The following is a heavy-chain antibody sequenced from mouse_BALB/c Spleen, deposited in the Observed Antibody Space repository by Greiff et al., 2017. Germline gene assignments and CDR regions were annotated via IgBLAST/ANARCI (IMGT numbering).Heavy chain of an antibody. Sequence: EVKLVESGGGLVKPGGSLKLSCAASGFTFSSYAMSWVRQTPEKRLEWVASISSGGSTYYPDSVKGRFTISRDNARNILYLQMSSLRSEDTAMYYCARADTTAPAWFAYWGQGTLVTVSA. D-gene: IGHD1-2*01. CDR2: ISSGGST. CDR3: ARADTTAPAWFAY. V-gene: IGHV5-6-5*01. J-gene: IGHJ3*01. CDR1: GFTFSSYA.